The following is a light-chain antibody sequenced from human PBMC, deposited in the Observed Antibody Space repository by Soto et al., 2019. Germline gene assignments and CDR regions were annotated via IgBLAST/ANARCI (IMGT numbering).Light chain of an antibody. J-gene: IGKJ1*01. Sequence: IMMTQSPSSLSASVGDRVTMTCRASQTIRRYLNWYEQKPGKAPKLLIYETTSLQVGVPSRFSGSGSGTNFTLTISNLQPEDVATYYCQQSYSVPPTFGQGTRVEI. CDR2: ETT. CDR1: QTIRRY. V-gene: IGKV1-39*01. CDR3: QQSYSVPPT.